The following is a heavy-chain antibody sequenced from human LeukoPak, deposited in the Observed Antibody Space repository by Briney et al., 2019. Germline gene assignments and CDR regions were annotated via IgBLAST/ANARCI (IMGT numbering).Heavy chain of an antibody. V-gene: IGHV1-2*02. CDR3: ARGAYDYVWGRPVDY. J-gene: IGHJ4*02. Sequence: ASVKVSCTASGYTFTGYYMHWVRQAPGQGLEWMGWINPNSGGTNYAQKFQGRVTMTRDTSISTAYMELSRLRSDDTAVYYCARGAYDYVWGRPVDYWGQGTLVTVSS. CDR2: INPNSGGT. D-gene: IGHD3-16*01. CDR1: GYTFTGYY.